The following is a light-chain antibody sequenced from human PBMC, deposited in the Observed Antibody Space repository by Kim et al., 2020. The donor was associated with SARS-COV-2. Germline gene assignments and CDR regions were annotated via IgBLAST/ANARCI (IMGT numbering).Light chain of an antibody. CDR2: DAS. Sequence: DIQLTQSPSTLSASVGDGVTITCRASQSVSDCLAWYQQKPGKAPKLLISDASNLESGVPSRFSGSGSGTGFTLTISSLQPDDFATYYCQQCNSYPYTFGQGTKLEI. CDR1: QSVSDC. CDR3: QQCNSYPYT. J-gene: IGKJ2*01. V-gene: IGKV1-5*01.